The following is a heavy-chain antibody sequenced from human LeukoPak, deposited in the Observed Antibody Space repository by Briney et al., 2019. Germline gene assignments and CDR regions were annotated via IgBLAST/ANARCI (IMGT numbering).Heavy chain of an antibody. CDR1: GFTFSGYE. V-gene: IGHV3-48*03. CDR3: ARDALIVVVPAVPDY. Sequence: GGSLRLSCAASGFTFSGYEMNWVRQAPGKGLEWVSFISSSGSSMYYADSVKGRFSISRDNAKNSLYLQMNSLRAEDTAVYYCARDALIVVVPAVPDYWGQGTLVTVSS. D-gene: IGHD2-2*01. CDR2: ISSSGSSM. J-gene: IGHJ4*02.